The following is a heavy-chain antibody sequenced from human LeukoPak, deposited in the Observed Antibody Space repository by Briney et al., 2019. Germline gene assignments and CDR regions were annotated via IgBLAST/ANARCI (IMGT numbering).Heavy chain of an antibody. D-gene: IGHD3-3*01. Sequence: ASVKVSCKASGYTFTSYYLYWVRQAPGQGLEWMGWITPNSGDTNFAQKFQGRVIMTRDTSTTTAYMELNSLTSYDTALYYCARGSLTGVDGVVPRAFVIWGQGTMVTVSS. J-gene: IGHJ3*02. CDR1: GYTFTSYY. CDR3: ARGSLTGVDGVVPRAFVI. V-gene: IGHV1-2*02. CDR2: ITPNSGDT.